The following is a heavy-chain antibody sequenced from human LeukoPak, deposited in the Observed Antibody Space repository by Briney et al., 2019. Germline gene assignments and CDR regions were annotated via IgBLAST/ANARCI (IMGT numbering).Heavy chain of an antibody. V-gene: IGHV3-72*01. J-gene: IGHJ4*02. D-gene: IGHD3-3*01. CDR1: GITLSSFW. Sequence: PGGSLRLSCAASGITLSSFWMSWVRQAPGKGLEWVGRTRNKANSYTTGYAASVKGRFTISRDDSKNSLYLQMNSLKTQDTAVYYCARVAKAYYDFWSGYYTLGGYDYWGQGTLVTVSS. CDR2: TRNKANSYTT. CDR3: ARVAKAYYDFWSGYYTLGGYDY.